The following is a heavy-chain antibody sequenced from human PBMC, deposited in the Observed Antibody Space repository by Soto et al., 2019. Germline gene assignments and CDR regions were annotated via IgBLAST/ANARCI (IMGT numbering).Heavy chain of an antibody. V-gene: IGHV3-21*01. CDR1: GFTFRSYS. CDR3: ARDPLSIAVPGTA. J-gene: IGHJ1*01. Sequence: PGGAPRHPCAAPGFTFRSYSMKWGRPAPGKGLEWVSSISSSSSYIYYADSVKGRFTISRDNSKNTLYLHMNSLRAEDTAVYYCARDPLSIAVPGTAWGQGTLVTVSS. CDR2: ISSSSSYI. D-gene: IGHD6-19*01.